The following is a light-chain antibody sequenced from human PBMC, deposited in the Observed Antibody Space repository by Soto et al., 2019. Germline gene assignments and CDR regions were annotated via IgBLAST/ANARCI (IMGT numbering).Light chain of an antibody. J-gene: IGLJ1*01. CDR3: MSYKTSRTYV. CDR2: DVT. Sequence: QSVLTQPASVSGSPGQSITISCTGGTSDVGAYNYVSWYQQHPGKAPKVIIFDVTNRPSGVSNRFSGSKSGNTASLSISGLQADDEADYYCMSYKTSRTYVFGTGTKVTVL. CDR1: TSDVGAYNY. V-gene: IGLV2-14*03.